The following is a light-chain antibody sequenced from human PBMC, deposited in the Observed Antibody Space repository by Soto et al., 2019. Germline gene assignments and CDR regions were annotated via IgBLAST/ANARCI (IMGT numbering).Light chain of an antibody. CDR1: SSDVGGYNY. J-gene: IGLJ3*02. CDR3: SSYTSSSAEV. CDR2: DVS. V-gene: IGLV2-14*01. Sequence: QSALTQPASVSGSPGQSITISCTGTSSDVGGYNYVSWYQQYPGKAPKLMIYDVSNRPSGVSNRFSGSKSGNTASLTISALQAEDEADYYCSSYTSSSAEVFGGGTQLTVL.